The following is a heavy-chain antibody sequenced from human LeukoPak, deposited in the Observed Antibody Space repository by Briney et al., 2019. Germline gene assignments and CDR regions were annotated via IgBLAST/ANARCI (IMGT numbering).Heavy chain of an antibody. CDR2: IKHDGSGD. CDR1: GFTFSNYW. V-gene: IGHV3-7*01. D-gene: IGHD2-15*01. CDR3: ARDQTPFY. Sequence: GGSLRLSCAACGFTFSNYWMTWVRQAPGKGLEWVANIKHDGSGDYYLDSVKGRFSISRDNAKGSMWLQMNSLRDEDTAVYYCARDQTPFYWGQGSLVTVSS. J-gene: IGHJ4*02.